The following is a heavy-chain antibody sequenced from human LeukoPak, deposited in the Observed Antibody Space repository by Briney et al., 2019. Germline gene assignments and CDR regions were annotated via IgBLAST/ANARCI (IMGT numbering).Heavy chain of an antibody. D-gene: IGHD6-6*01. CDR1: GGSFSGYY. V-gene: IGHV4-34*01. J-gene: IGHJ4*02. CDR2: INHSGST. CDR3: ARGLAARRFGY. Sequence: SETLSLTCAVYGGSFSGYYWSWIRQPPGKGLEWIGEINHSGSTNYNPYLKSRVTISVDTSKNQFSLKLSSVTAADTAVYYCARGLAARRFGYWGQGTLVTVSS.